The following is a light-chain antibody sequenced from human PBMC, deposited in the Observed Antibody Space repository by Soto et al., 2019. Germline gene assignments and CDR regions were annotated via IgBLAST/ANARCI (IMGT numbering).Light chain of an antibody. CDR1: SSDVGGYNY. J-gene: IGLJ2*01. CDR2: DVS. CDR3: SSYPSSSTVI. V-gene: IGLV2-14*01. Sequence: QSALTQPASVSGSPGQSIAISCTGSSSDVGGYNYVSWYQQHSGKAPKLMIYDVSNRPSGVSDRFSGSKSGNTASLTISGLQAEDEAEYYCSSYPSSSTVIFGGGTKLTV.